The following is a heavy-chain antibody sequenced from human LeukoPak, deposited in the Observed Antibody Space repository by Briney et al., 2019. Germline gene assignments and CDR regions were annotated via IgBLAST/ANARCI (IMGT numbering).Heavy chain of an antibody. J-gene: IGHJ5*02. D-gene: IGHD1-7*01. CDR3: ARGGLNYIWFDP. V-gene: IGHV4-34*01. Sequence: PSETLSLTCAVYGGSFSGYYWSWIRQPPGKGLEWIGEINHSGSTNYNPSLNSRVTISVDTSMTQFALKLSSVTAGDTAVYYCARGGLNYIWFDPWGQGTLVTVSS. CDR2: INHSGST. CDR1: GGSFSGYY.